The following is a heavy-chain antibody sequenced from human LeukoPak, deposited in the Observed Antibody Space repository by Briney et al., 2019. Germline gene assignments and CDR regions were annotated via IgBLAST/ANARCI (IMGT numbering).Heavy chain of an antibody. D-gene: IGHD6-13*01. V-gene: IGHV1-18*01. CDR1: GYIFTTYG. CDR3: AREHSSSWDQFDY. J-gene: IGHJ4*02. CDR2: LSTNTGST. Sequence: ASVKVSCTASGYIFTTYGINWVRLAPGQGLEWMGWLSTNTGSTNYAQNFQGRVTMTTHTSTSTAYMELRSLRSDDTAVYYCAREHSSSWDQFDYWGQGTLVTVSS.